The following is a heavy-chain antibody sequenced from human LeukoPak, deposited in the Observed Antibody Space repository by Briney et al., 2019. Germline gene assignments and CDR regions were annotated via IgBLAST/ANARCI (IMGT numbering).Heavy chain of an antibody. Sequence: SETLSLTCAVYGGSFSGYYWSWIRQPPGKGLEWIGEINHSGSTNYNPSLKSRVTISVDTSKNQFSLKLSSVTAADTAVYYCARAITMIVVVHHWFDPWGQGTLVTVSS. CDR3: ARAITMIVVVHHWFDP. D-gene: IGHD3-22*01. J-gene: IGHJ5*02. CDR2: INHSGST. CDR1: GGSFSGYY. V-gene: IGHV4-34*01.